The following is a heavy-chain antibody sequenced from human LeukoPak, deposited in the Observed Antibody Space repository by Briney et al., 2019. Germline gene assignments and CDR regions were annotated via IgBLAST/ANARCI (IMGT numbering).Heavy chain of an antibody. J-gene: IGHJ4*02. CDR1: GFSFSDSY. Sequence: GGSLRLSCSASGFSFSDSYMSWFRLSPEKGLEWVAYITSSGTTTEYADSVKGRFTISRVNAKNSLYLQMNSLRPEDTAVYYCGRDPDYGDPYWGQGTLVTVSS. D-gene: IGHD4/OR15-4a*01. CDR2: ITSSGTTT. CDR3: GRDPDYGDPY. V-gene: IGHV3-11*01.